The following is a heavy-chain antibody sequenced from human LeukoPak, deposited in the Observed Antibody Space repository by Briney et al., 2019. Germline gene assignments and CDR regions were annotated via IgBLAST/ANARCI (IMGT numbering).Heavy chain of an antibody. D-gene: IGHD6-13*01. J-gene: IGHJ4*02. CDR1: GDSISRYY. V-gene: IGHV4-59*01. CDR2: IYYSGST. CDR3: ARGYSSSWNYFDY. Sequence: SETLSLTCTVSGDSISRYYWSWIRQPPGKGLEWIGYIYYSGSTNYNPSLKSRVTISVDTSKKQFSLKLSSVTAADTAVYYCARGYSSSWNYFDYWGQGTLVTVSS.